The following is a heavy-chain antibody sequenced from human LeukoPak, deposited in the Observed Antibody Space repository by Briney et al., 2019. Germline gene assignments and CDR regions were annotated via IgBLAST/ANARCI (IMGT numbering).Heavy chain of an antibody. CDR2: VNRDGSET. CDR3: ARNNGMDV. CDR1: GFTFSNYW. V-gene: IGHV3-7*03. J-gene: IGHJ6*02. Sequence: GGSLRLSCAASGFTFSNYWMTWVRQVPGRGPEWVANVNRDGSETYYLDSVKGRFTISKDNAKNSLYLQMNSLRAEDTALYHCARNNGMDVWGQGTTVIVSS.